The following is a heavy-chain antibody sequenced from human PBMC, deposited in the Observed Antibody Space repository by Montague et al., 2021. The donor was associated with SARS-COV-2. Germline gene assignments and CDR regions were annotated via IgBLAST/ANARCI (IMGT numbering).Heavy chain of an antibody. Sequence: SETLSLTCTVSGGSISGYYWNWIRQPPGKGLEWIGYTYYSGSTNYNSSLKGRLTMSLDTSKNQFSLTLTSVTAADTAVYYCARGTAYDHVYYWGQGTRVTVAS. V-gene: IGHV4-59*01. CDR3: ARGTAYDHVYY. CDR1: GGSISGYY. D-gene: IGHD2-8*02. CDR2: TYYSGST. J-gene: IGHJ4*02.